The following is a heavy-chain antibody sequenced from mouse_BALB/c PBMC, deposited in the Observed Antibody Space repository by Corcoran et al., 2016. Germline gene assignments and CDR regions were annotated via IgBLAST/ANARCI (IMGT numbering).Heavy chain of an antibody. CDR2: INPYNDGT. CDR1: GYTFTSYV. J-gene: IGHJ4*01. V-gene: IGHV1S136*01. Sequence: EVQLQQSGPELVKPGASVKMSCKASGYTFTSYVMHWVKQKPEQGLEWIGYINPYNDGTKYNEKFKGKATLTSDKSSSTAYMELSSLTSEDSAVYYCAREGLLRLRRGSGAMDYWGQGTSVTVSS. D-gene: IGHD1-2*01. CDR3: AREGLLRLRRGSGAMDY.